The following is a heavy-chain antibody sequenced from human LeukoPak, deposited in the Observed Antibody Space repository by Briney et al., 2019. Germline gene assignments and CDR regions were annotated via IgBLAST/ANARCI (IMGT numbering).Heavy chain of an antibody. J-gene: IGHJ4*02. CDR2: IIPIFGTA. CDR1: GGTFSSYA. V-gene: IGHV1-69*13. CDR3: AAYYYDSSGYGN. D-gene: IGHD3-22*01. Sequence: SVKVSCKASGGTFSSYAISWVRQAPGQGLEWMGGIIPIFGTANYAQKFQGRVTITADESTSTAYMELSSLRSEDTAVYYCAAYYYDSSGYGNWGQGTLVTVSS.